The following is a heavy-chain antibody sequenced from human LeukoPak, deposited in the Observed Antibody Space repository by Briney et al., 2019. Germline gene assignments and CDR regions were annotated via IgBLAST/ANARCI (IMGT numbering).Heavy chain of an antibody. CDR3: AKVRYSSSWGLDAFDI. CDR2: IWYDGSNK. Sequence: GGSLRLSCAASGFTFSSYGMHWVRQAPGKGLEWVAVIWYDGSNKYYADSVKGRFTISRDNSKNTLYLQMNSLRAEDTAVYCCAKVRYSSSWGLDAFDIWGQGTMVTVSS. V-gene: IGHV3-33*06. D-gene: IGHD6-13*01. J-gene: IGHJ3*02. CDR1: GFTFSSYG.